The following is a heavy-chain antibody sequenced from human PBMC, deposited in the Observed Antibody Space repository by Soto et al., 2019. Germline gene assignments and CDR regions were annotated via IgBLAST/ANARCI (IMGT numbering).Heavy chain of an antibody. Sequence: PSETLSLTCTVSGGSISSYYWSWLRQPAGKGLEWIGRMYPSGSTNYNPSLKSRVTMSVDTSKNQFSLKLNSVTAADTAVYYCARYCNNATCYRWFDPWGQGTLVTVSS. J-gene: IGHJ5*02. V-gene: IGHV4-4*07. CDR3: ARYCNNATCYRWFDP. D-gene: IGHD2-2*01. CDR2: MYPSGST. CDR1: GGSISSYY.